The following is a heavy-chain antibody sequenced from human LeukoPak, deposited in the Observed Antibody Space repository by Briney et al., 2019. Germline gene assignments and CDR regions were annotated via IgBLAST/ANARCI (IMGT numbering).Heavy chain of an antibody. CDR2: ISAYNGNT. D-gene: IGHD3-3*01. J-gene: IGHJ4*02. CDR1: GYTFTSYG. Sequence: GASVTVSCKASGYTFTSYGISWVRQAPGQGLEWMGWISAYNGNTNYAQKLQGRVTMTTDTSTSTAYMELRSLRSDDTAVYYCARDRWYYDFWSGYHQYYFDYWGQGTLVTVSS. CDR3: ARDRWYYDFWSGYHQYYFDY. V-gene: IGHV1-18*01.